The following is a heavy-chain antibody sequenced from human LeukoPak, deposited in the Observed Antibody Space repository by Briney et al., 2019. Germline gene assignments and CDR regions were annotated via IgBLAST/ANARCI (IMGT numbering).Heavy chain of an antibody. CDR1: GFTFSNYV. Sequence: GGSLRLSCAASGFTFSNYVMHWVRQAPGKGLEWVAIIWYDGSTKYYADSVKGRFTISRDNAKNSLYLQMNSLRAEDTAVYYCARNRDSSSALIYYYYYYMDVWGKGTTVTVSS. J-gene: IGHJ6*03. D-gene: IGHD6-6*01. CDR2: IWYDGSTK. V-gene: IGHV3-33*01. CDR3: ARNRDSSSALIYYYYYYMDV.